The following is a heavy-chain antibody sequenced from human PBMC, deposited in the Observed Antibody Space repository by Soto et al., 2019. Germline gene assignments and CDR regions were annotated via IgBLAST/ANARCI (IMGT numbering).Heavy chain of an antibody. D-gene: IGHD3-9*01. CDR3: ARLYYDILTGYYTHDY. V-gene: IGHV3-48*01. CDR2: ISNGGNTI. CDR1: RFTFSSYS. J-gene: IGHJ4*02. Sequence: GGSLRLSCAASRFTFSSYSMNWVRQAPGKGLEWVSYISNGGNTIYYADSVKGRFTISRDNAKNSLYLRMNSLRAEDTAVYYCARLYYDILTGYYTHDYWGQGT.